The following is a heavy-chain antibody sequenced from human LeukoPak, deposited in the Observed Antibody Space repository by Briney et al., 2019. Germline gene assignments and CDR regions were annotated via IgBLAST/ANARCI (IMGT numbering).Heavy chain of an antibody. CDR1: AFSFTTYW. Sequence: GDSLKISCKGSAFSFTTYWIAWVRQIPGKGREWMPIIYPGDSGTRYSPSFQGQVTISADKSISTAYLQWSSLKASDTAIYYCARRRYCNSTSCYEGAFDIWGQGTMVTVST. CDR2: IYPGDSGT. D-gene: IGHD2-2*01. V-gene: IGHV5-51*01. J-gene: IGHJ3*02. CDR3: ARRRYCNSTSCYEGAFDI.